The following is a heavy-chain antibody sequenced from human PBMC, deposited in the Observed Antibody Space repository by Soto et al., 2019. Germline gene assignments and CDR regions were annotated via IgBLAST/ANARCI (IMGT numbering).Heavy chain of an antibody. CDR3: ARDQGYCSGGSCYVAGY. D-gene: IGHD2-15*01. Sequence: EVQLVESGGGLVQPGGSLRLSCAASGFTFSNYWMHWVRQVPGKGLVWVSRINSDGSSTGYADSVMGRFTISRDNAKNTVYMQINSLRAEATAVYYCARDQGYCSGGSCYVAGYWGQGTLVTVSS. V-gene: IGHV3-74*01. CDR2: INSDGSST. J-gene: IGHJ4*02. CDR1: GFTFSNYW.